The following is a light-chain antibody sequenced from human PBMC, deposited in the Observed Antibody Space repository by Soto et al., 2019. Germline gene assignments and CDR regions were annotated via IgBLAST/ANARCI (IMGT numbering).Light chain of an antibody. Sequence: QSALTQFASVSGSPGQSITISCTGTTSDVGRYKFVSWYQQHPGKAPKLLIYEVSNRPSGVSSRFSGSKSGNTASLTISGLQTEDEATYYCSSSTDTDTLVIFGGGTELSVL. CDR2: EVS. CDR1: TSDVGRYKF. CDR3: SSSTDTDTLVI. V-gene: IGLV2-14*01. J-gene: IGLJ2*01.